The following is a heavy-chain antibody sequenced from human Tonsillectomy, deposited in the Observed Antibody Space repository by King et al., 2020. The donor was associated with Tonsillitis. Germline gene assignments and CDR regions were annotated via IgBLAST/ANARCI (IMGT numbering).Heavy chain of an antibody. CDR1: GFTFTSPA. CDR3: AAVSEWLVPDY. CDR2: IVVGSGNT. Sequence: QLVESGPEVKKPGTSVKVSCKASGFTFTSPAVQWVRQARGQRLEWIGWIVVGSGNTDYAQKFQERVTITRDMSTSTAYMELSSLRSEDTAVYYCAAVSEWLVPDYWGQGTLVTVSS. V-gene: IGHV1-58*01. J-gene: IGHJ4*02. D-gene: IGHD6-19*01.